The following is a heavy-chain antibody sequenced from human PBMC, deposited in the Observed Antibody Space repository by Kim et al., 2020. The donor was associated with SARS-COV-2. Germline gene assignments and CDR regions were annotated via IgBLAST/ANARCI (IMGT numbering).Heavy chain of an antibody. CDR3: ATELVPGIPPRFEP. V-gene: IGHV1-18*01. CDR2: ISANNGDT. J-gene: IGHJ5*02. CDR1: GYTFTNFG. Sequence: ASVKVSCKASGYTFTNFGVSWVRQAPGQGPEWMGWISANNGDTNFAQKFQGRVTLTTETSTSTAFMELRSLRSDDSAIYYCATELVPGIPPRFEPWGQGT. D-gene: IGHD2-2*02.